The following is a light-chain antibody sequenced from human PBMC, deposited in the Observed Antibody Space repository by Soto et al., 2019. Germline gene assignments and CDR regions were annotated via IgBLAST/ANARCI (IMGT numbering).Light chain of an antibody. V-gene: IGKV1-39*01. J-gene: IGKJ1*01. CDR1: QTINSY. CDR2: TAS. CDR3: QQSYGTPRT. Sequence: DIQMTQSPSSLSASVGDRATITCRASQTINSYLNWYQQKPGQAPKLLISTASSLRSGVPSRFSGSRSGTDFTLTISSLQVEDFATYYCQQSYGTPRTFGQGTKVEIK.